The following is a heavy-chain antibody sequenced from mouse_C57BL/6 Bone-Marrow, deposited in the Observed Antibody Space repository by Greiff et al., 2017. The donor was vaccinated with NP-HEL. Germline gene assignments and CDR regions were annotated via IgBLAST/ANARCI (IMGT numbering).Heavy chain of an antibody. CDR2: IDPSDSYT. Sequence: VQLQQPGAELVKPGASVKLSCKASGYTFTSYWMQWVKQRPGQGLEWIGEIDPSDSYTNYNQKFKGKATLTVDTSSSTAYMQLSSLTSEDSAVYYCAREDYDYGSLWYFDVWGTGTTVTVSS. CDR1: GYTFTSYW. J-gene: IGHJ1*03. D-gene: IGHD1-1*01. V-gene: IGHV1-50*01. CDR3: AREDYDYGSLWYFDV.